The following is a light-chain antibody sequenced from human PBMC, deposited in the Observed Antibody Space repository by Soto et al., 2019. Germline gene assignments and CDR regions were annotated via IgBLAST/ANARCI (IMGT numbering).Light chain of an antibody. CDR3: QQWIRWT. Sequence: EIVMTQSPATLSVSPGDRVTLSCRASQSVGSNLAWYQQKPGQAPRLLISGATTRATGVPARFSGSGSETEFTLTISSLQSEDFAIYYCQQWIRWTFGQGTRLELK. CDR2: GAT. V-gene: IGKV3-15*01. J-gene: IGKJ1*01. CDR1: QSVGSN.